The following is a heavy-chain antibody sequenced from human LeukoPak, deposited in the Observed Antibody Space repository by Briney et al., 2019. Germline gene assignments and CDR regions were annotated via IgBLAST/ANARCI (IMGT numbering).Heavy chain of an antibody. D-gene: IGHD3-10*01. CDR3: ARHGSIPMVRGRLRYYYMDV. V-gene: IGHV3-53*01. Sequence: PGGSLRLSCAASGFTVSSNYMSWVRQARGKGLEWVSVMYSGGSTYYTDSGKGRFTISRDNSKNTVYLQMNSLRAEDTAVYYCARHGSIPMVRGRLRYYYMDVWGKGTTVTISS. CDR1: GFTVSSNY. CDR2: MYSGGST. J-gene: IGHJ6*03.